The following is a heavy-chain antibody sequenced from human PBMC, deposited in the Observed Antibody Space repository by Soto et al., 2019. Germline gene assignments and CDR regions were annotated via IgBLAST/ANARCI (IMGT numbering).Heavy chain of an antibody. CDR1: GYRFSSYW. J-gene: IGHJ6*02. Sequence: LTISCKGSGYRFSSYWIAWVRQMPGKGLEWMGIIYPGDSDTIYSPSFQGQVTFSADKSTSTAYLQWSSLKASDTAMYYCARQGSNGAYYYYGMDVCGQGTTVTVS. V-gene: IGHV5-51*01. D-gene: IGHD2-8*01. CDR3: ARQGSNGAYYYYGMDV. CDR2: IYPGDSDT.